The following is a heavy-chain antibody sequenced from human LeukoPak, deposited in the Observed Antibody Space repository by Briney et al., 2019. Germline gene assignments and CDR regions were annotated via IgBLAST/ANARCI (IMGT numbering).Heavy chain of an antibody. CDR2: ISAYNGNT. D-gene: IGHD3-10*01. J-gene: IGHJ6*02. CDR1: GYTFTSYG. V-gene: IGHV1-18*01. CDR3: ARDQWQLWFGELLSPRYYYYGMDV. Sequence: ASVKVSCKASGYTFTSYGISWVRQAPGQGLEWMGWISAYNGNTNYAQKLQGRVTMTTDTSMSTAYMELRSLRSDDTAVYYCARDQWQLWFGELLSPRYYYYGMDVWGQGTTVTVSS.